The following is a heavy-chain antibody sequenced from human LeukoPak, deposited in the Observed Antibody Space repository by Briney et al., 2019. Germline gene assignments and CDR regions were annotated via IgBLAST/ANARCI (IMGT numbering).Heavy chain of an antibody. Sequence: SETLSLTCAVYGGSFSGYYWSWIRQPPGKGLEWIGEINHSGSTNYNPSLKSRVTISVDTSKNQFSLKLSSVTAADTAVYYCARDNYYDSSGYRVSWFDPWGQGTLVTVSS. D-gene: IGHD3-22*01. CDR2: INHSGST. J-gene: IGHJ5*02. CDR3: ARDNYYDSSGYRVSWFDP. V-gene: IGHV4-34*01. CDR1: GGSFSGYY.